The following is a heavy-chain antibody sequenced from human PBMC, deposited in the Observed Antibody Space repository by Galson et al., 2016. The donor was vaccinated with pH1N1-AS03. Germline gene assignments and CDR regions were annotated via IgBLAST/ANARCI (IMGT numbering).Heavy chain of an antibody. CDR3: ARGVMRPDWGTYCYSGQAFDI. CDR1: GDTFTKSA. J-gene: IGHJ3*02. CDR2: IIPIPILGST. Sequence: SVKVSCKASGDTFTKSAINWVRQAPGQGLQWLGGIIPIPILGSTHYAPEFQDRVTISADSSTHTVYLQMSHLRSDDTATYYCARGVMRPDWGTYCYSGQAFDIWGQGTVVSVSS. V-gene: IGHV1-69*13. D-gene: IGHD2-21*02.